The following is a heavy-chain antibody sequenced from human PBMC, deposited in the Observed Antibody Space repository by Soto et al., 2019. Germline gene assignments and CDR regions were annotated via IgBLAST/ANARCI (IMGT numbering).Heavy chain of an antibody. CDR2: IIPRFAAA. J-gene: IGHJ4*02. CDR1: GSTFSSCV. CDR3: ARGDCYGSGTWGGGDC. Sequence: QVQLVQSGAEVKKHGSSVKVSCKASGSTFSSCVINWVRQAPGQGLEWMGGIIPRFAAANYAQKFQGRVTIIADKSTSTAYMKLSSLRSVDTAVYYCARGDCYGSGTWGGGDCWGQGTLVNGSS. D-gene: IGHD3-10*01. V-gene: IGHV1-69*06.